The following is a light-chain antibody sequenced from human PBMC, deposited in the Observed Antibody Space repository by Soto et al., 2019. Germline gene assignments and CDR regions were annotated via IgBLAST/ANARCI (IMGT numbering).Light chain of an antibody. CDR3: QQRSTWPWT. V-gene: IGKV3-11*01. Sequence: EIVLTQSPATLSLSPGERATLSCRASQSVSIYLAWYQQKPGQAPRLLIYDASNRATGIPARFSGSGSGTDFTLTISSLEPEDFAVYYCQQRSTWPWTVGKGTKVEIK. J-gene: IGKJ1*01. CDR2: DAS. CDR1: QSVSIY.